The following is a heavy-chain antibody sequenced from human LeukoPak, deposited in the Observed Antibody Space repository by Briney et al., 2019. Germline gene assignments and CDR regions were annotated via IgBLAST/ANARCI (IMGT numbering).Heavy chain of an antibody. CDR2: IYYSGST. CDR3: ARDVSLWAERDGYNQGIDY. CDR1: GGSISSYY. J-gene: IGHJ4*02. D-gene: IGHD5-24*01. V-gene: IGHV4-59*12. Sequence: SETLSLTCTVSGGSISSYYWSWIRQPPGKGLEWIGYIYYSGSTNYNPSLKSRVTISVDTSKNQFSLKLSSVTAADTAVYYCARDVSLWAERDGYNQGIDYWGQGTLVTVSS.